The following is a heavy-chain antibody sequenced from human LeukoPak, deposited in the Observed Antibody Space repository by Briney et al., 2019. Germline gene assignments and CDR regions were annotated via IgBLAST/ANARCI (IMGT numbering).Heavy chain of an antibody. CDR1: GGSISSGDYY. D-gene: IGHD6-13*01. J-gene: IGHJ4*02. CDR2: IYYSGST. V-gene: IGHV4-30-4*08. Sequence: SETLSLTCTVSGGSISSGDYYWSWIRQPPGKGLEWIGYIYYSGSTYYNPSLKSRVTISVDTSKNQFSLKLSSVTAADTAVYYCARGIAAAGDHFDYWGQGTLVTVSS. CDR3: ARGIAAAGDHFDY.